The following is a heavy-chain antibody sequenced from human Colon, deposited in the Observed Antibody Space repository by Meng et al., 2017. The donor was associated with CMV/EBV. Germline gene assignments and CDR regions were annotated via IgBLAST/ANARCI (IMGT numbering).Heavy chain of an antibody. CDR3: ATLTSSDWYVDY. CDR2: ISRSGTSI. D-gene: IGHD6-19*01. V-gene: IGHV3-48*03. J-gene: IGHJ4*02. CDR1: EFTFSSYE. Sequence: GESLKISCTASEFTFSSYEMNWVRQAPGKGLEWASFISRSGTSIYYADSVKGRFTFSRDNAKNSLYLQMNSLRAEDTAVYYCATLTSSDWYVDYWGQGTLVTVSS.